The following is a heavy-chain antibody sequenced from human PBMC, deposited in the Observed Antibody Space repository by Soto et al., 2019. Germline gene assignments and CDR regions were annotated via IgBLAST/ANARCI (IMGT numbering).Heavy chain of an antibody. V-gene: IGHV2-5*02. J-gene: IGHJ3*02. Sequence: SGPTLVNPTQTLTLTCTFSGFSLSTSGVGVGWIRQPPGKALEWLALIYWDDDKRYSPSLKSRLTITKDTPKNQVVLTMTNMDPVDTATYYCAHLGAYGDYVFAFDIWGQGTMVTVSS. CDR1: GFSLSTSGVG. CDR2: IYWDDDK. CDR3: AHLGAYGDYVFAFDI. D-gene: IGHD4-17*01.